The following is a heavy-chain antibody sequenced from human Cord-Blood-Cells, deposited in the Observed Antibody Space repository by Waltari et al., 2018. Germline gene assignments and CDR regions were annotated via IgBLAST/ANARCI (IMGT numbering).Heavy chain of an antibody. CDR1: GFTFSSYG. D-gene: IGHD1-26*01. CDR2: ISYDGSNK. Sequence: QVQLVESGGGVVQPGRSLRLSCAASGFTFSSYGMHWVRRAPGKGLEWVAVISYDGSNKYYADSVKGRFTISRDNSKNTLYLQMNSLRAEDTAVYYCAAYYSGSYYYYYMDVWGKGTTVTVSS. V-gene: IGHV3-30*03. J-gene: IGHJ6*03. CDR3: AAYYSGSYYYYYMDV.